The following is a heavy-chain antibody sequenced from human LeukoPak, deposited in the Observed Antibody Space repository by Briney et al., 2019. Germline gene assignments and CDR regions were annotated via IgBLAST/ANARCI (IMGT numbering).Heavy chain of an antibody. CDR3: ASDPSSGRDY. CDR2: ISSSSSYI. V-gene: IGHV3-21*01. CDR1: GFTFSSYS. J-gene: IGHJ4*02. Sequence: PGGCLRLSCAASGFTFSSYSMNWVRQAPGKGLEWVSSISSSSSYIYYADSVKGRFTISRDNAKNSLYLQMNSLRAEDTAVYYCASDPSSGRDYWGQGTLVTVSS. D-gene: IGHD6-19*01.